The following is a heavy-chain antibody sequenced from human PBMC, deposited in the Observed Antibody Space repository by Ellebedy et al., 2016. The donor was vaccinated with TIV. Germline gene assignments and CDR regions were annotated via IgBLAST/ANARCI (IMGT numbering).Heavy chain of an antibody. V-gene: IGHV1-8*01. Sequence: ASVKVSCKASGYTFTSYDINWVRQATGQGLEWMGWMNPNSGNTGYAQKFQGRVTMTRNTSINTAYMELSSLRSEDTAIYYCAKDHEAARYFGGMDVWGQGTTVTVSS. CDR3: AKDHEAARYFGGMDV. CDR2: MNPNSGNT. D-gene: IGHD6-6*01. CDR1: GYTFTSYD. J-gene: IGHJ6*02.